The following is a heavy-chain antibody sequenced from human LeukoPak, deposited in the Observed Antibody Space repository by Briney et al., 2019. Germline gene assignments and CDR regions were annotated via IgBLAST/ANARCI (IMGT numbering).Heavy chain of an antibody. D-gene: IGHD3-10*01. CDR2: ISWNSGSI. CDR1: GFTFDDYA. V-gene: IGHV3-9*01. Sequence: GGSLRLSCAASGFTFDDYAMHWVRQAPGKGLEWVSGISWNSGSIGYADSVKGRFTISRDNAKNSLYLQMDSLRAEDTALYYCAKGSYGSFDIWGQGTMVTVSS. CDR3: AKGSYGSFDI. J-gene: IGHJ3*02.